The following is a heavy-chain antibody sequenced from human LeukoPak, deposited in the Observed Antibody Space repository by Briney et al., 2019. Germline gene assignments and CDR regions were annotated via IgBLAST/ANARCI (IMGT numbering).Heavy chain of an antibody. CDR1: GFTVSWNY. CDR3: AGDLPTATTGIIYNYSGMDV. D-gene: IGHD4-17*01. Sequence: GGSLRLSCAASGFTVSWNYMNWVRQAPGKGLEWVSVIYRGGGTFYADSVKGRFTISRDNSKNTLSLQMNSLRVEDTGVYYCAGDLPTATTGIIYNYSGMDVWGQGTTVTVSS. J-gene: IGHJ6*02. V-gene: IGHV3-66*02. CDR2: IYRGGGT.